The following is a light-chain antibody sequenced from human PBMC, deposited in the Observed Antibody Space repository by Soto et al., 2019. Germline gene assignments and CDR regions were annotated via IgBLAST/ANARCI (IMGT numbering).Light chain of an antibody. J-gene: IGKJ2*01. CDR2: DAS. CDR3: QQYNSYRYT. Sequence: DIQMSQSPSTLSASVGDRVTITCRASQSISSWLAWYQQKPGKAPKLLIYDASSLESGVPSRFSGSGSGTEFPLTISSLQPDDFATYYCQQYNSYRYTFGQGTKWIS. CDR1: QSISSW. V-gene: IGKV1-5*01.